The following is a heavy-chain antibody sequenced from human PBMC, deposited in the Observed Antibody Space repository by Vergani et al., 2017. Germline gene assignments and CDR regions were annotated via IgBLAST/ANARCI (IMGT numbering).Heavy chain of an antibody. J-gene: IGHJ4*02. CDR3: TRPQGAVAGTLLDY. V-gene: IGHV3-7*01. CDR1: GFTFSSYW. Sequence: EVQLVESGGGLVQPGGSLRLSCAASGFTFSSYWMSWVRQAPGKGLEWVANIKQDGSEKYYVDSVKGRFTISRDNAKNSLYLQMNSLRAEDTAVYYCTRPQGAVAGTLLDYWGQGTLVTVSS. CDR2: IKQDGSEK. D-gene: IGHD6-19*01.